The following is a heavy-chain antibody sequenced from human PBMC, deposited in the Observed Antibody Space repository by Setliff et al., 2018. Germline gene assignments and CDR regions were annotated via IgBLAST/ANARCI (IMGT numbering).Heavy chain of an antibody. CDR1: GGTFGSSA. D-gene: IGHD3-22*01. CDR2: IIPMFDTG. V-gene: IGHV1-69*13. CDR3: ARDKADYYDRSGYSGASDV. Sequence: ASVKVSCKASGGTFGSSALSWVRQAPGQGLEWMGGIIPMFDTGIYAEKFQGRVTLSADESTSTVCMELTRLRPEDTAIYYCARDKADYYDRSGYSGASDVWGQGTMVTVSS. J-gene: IGHJ3*01.